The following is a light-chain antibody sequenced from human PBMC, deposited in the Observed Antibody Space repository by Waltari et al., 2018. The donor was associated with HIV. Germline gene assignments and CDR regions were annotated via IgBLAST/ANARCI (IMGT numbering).Light chain of an antibody. J-gene: IGLJ2*01. Sequence: QSVLTQPPSASGTPGQRGTISCSGRSSNIGGKYVYWYQQLPGTAPQLLIYRNNQRPSGVPERFSGSKSCTSASMAISGLRSEDEADYYCASWDDSLSGYVVFGGGTKLTVL. V-gene: IGLV1-47*01. CDR3: ASWDDSLSGYVV. CDR1: SSNIGGKY. CDR2: RNN.